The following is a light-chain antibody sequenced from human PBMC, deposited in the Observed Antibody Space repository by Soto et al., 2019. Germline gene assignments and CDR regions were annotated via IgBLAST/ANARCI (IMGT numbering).Light chain of an antibody. CDR1: QSISSH. CDR3: QQSYSTPFT. Sequence: DIQMTQSPTSLSASVGDRVTITCRASQSISSHLNWYQQKPGKAPQLLIHAASSLQSGVPSRFSGSGSGTDFTLTISSLQPEDFATYYCQQSYSTPFTFGPGTKVDIK. V-gene: IGKV1-39*01. J-gene: IGKJ3*01. CDR2: AAS.